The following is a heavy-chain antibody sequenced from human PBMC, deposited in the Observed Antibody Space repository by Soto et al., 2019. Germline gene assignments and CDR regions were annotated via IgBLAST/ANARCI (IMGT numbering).Heavy chain of an antibody. CDR2: IRGNACRGTA. D-gene: IGHD2-15*01. V-gene: IGHV3-49*03. Sequence: PGGSLRLSCTASGFTFGDYAMSWFRQAPGKGLEWVGFIRGNACRGTAEYAASVKGRFTISRDDSKSIAYLQMNSLKTEDTAVYYCSRDWSRAGSCSAGNWPFLDYWGQGTPVTVAS. CDR1: GFTFGDYA. CDR3: SRDWSRAGSCSAGNWPFLDY. J-gene: IGHJ4*02.